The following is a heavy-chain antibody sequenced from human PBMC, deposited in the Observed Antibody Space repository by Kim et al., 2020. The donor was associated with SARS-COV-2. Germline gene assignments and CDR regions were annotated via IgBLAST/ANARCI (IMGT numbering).Heavy chain of an antibody. J-gene: IGHJ4*02. CDR3: ARGRGRFDY. V-gene: IGHV4-34*01. D-gene: IGHD3-10*01. Sequence: GSTNYTPSLKSRVTISVDTSKNQFSLKLSSVTAADTAVYYCARGRGRFDYWGQGTLVTVSS. CDR2: GST.